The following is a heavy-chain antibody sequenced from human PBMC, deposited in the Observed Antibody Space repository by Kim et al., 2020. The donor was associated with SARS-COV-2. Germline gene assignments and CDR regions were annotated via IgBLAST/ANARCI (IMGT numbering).Heavy chain of an antibody. Sequence: GGSLRLSCAASGFIISDYGMSWVRQVPGKGPEWVAQISYGGNEKYYVDSVRGRFTISRDNDKNSLYLQMTSVTGEDTAVYYCARSRFHDEWRQGTLVTV. V-gene: IGHV3-7*01. CDR3: ARSRFHDE. CDR2: ISYGGNEK. J-gene: IGHJ4*02. CDR1: GFIISDYG. D-gene: IGHD3-10*01.